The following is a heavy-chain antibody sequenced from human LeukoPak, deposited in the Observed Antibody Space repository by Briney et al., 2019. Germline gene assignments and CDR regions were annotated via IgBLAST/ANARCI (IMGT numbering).Heavy chain of an antibody. CDR2: INPNSGGT. J-gene: IGHJ6*02. CDR3: ARAAAGTMGSGMDV. CDR1: GYTFTGYY. V-gene: IGHV1-2*02. D-gene: IGHD6-13*01. Sequence: ASVKVSCKASGYTFTGYYMHWVRQAPGQGLEWMGWINPNSGGTNYAQKFQGRVVMTRDTSISTAYMELSRLRSDDTAVYYCARAAAGTMGSGMDVWGQGTTVTVSS.